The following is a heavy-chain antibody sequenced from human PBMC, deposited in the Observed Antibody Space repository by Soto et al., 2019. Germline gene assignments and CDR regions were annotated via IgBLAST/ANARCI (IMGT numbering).Heavy chain of an antibody. V-gene: IGHV4-59*01. CDR3: AITNNVAETGTVLAS. J-gene: IGHJ4*02. CDR2: IYYSGST. D-gene: IGHD6-13*01. Sequence: QVQLQESGPGLVKPSETLSLTCTVSGGSISSYYWSWIRQPPKKGLEWIGYIYYSGSTNYNPSLKSRVTISVATSKRQFSVKLSSVTAADTAVYDCAITNNVAETGTVLASWGQGTLVTVSS. CDR1: GGSISSYY.